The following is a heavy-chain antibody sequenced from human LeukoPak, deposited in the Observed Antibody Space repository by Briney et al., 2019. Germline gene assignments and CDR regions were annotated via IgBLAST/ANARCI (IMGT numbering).Heavy chain of an antibody. CDR2: INSDGSST. CDR1: GFTFSSYW. V-gene: IGHV3-74*01. J-gene: IGHJ4*02. CDR3: VRSVRGLYYFDY. D-gene: IGHD3-10*01. Sequence: GGSLRLSCAASGFTFSSYWMHWVRQAPGKGLVWVSRINSDGSSTNYADSVKGRFTISRDNAKNTLHLQMNSLRAEDTAVYYCVRSVRGLYYFDYWGQGTLVTVSS.